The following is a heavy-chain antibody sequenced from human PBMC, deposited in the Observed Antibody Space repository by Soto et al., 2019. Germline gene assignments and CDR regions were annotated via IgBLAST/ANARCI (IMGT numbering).Heavy chain of an antibody. CDR3: TREQSDDNYFDP. V-gene: IGHV4-61*08. Sequence: SLTCTVSGAALSSGGYFYTLVRQPPGQGLEWLGYIYYSGGTNYNPSLKSRVTISLDKSKSQFSLRLISVTAADTAVYYCTREQSDDNYFDPWGQGTLVTVSS. CDR1: GAALSSGGYF. D-gene: IGHD6-19*01. J-gene: IGHJ5*02. CDR2: IYYSGGT.